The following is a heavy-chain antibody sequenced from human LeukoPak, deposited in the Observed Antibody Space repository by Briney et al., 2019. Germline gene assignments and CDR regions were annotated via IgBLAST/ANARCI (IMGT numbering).Heavy chain of an antibody. Sequence: PSETLSLTCTVSGGSISSSSYYWSWIRQPPGKGVEWIAHIYNGVNTNYNPSLKSRVTISVDTSKNQFSLRLNSVTAADTAVYYCARSRAFNSGAFDPWGQGSLVTVSS. V-gene: IGHV4-61*01. CDR2: IYNGVNT. D-gene: IGHD1-26*01. J-gene: IGHJ5*02. CDR3: ARSRAFNSGAFDP. CDR1: GGSISSSSYY.